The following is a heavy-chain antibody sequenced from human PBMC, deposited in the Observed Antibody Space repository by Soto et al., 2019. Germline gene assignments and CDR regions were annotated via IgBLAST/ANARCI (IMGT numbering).Heavy chain of an antibody. D-gene: IGHD2-2*01. CDR3: AKGFSRYFDY. V-gene: IGHV3-9*01. J-gene: IGHJ4*02. Sequence: EVQLVESGGGLVQPGRSLRLSCAASGFTFDDYAMHWVRQAPGKGLEWVSGISWNSGSIGYAASVKGRFTISRDNAKNSLHLQMNSLRAEDTAFYYCAKGFSRYFDYWGQGALVAVSS. CDR1: GFTFDDYA. CDR2: ISWNSGSI.